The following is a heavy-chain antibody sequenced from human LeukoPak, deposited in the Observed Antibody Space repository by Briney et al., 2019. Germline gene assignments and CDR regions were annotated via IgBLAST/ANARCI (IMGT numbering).Heavy chain of an antibody. CDR2: IYYSGST. J-gene: IGHJ4*02. D-gene: IGHD2-15*01. Sequence: SETLSLTCTVSGGSISSYYWSWIRQPPGKGLEWIGYIYYSGSTNYNPSLKSRVTTSVDTSKNQFSLTLSSVTAADTAVYYCASHCSGGSCYKYWGQGTLVTVSS. CDR3: ASHCSGGSCYKY. CDR1: GGSISSYY. V-gene: IGHV4-59*01.